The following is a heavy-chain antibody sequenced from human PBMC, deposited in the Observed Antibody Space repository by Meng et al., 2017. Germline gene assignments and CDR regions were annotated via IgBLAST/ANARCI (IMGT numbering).Heavy chain of an antibody. D-gene: IGHD7-27*01. V-gene: IGHV4-4*02. CDR2: INHSGST. J-gene: IGHJ4*02. CDR3: ARIGDWGSTRYFDY. CDR1: GGSGGGSTW. Sequence: QGPLQECGPVLVKPSGTLSLSSAVAGGSGGGSTWWSWISRPPGKGLEWIGEINHSGSTNYNPSLKSRVTISVDKSKNQFSLKLSSVTAADTAVYYCARIGDWGSTRYFDYWGQGTLVTVSS.